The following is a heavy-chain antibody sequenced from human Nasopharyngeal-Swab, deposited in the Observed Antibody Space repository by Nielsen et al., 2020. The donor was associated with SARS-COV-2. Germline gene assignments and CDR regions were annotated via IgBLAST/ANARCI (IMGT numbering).Heavy chain of an antibody. V-gene: IGHV3-48*04. D-gene: IGHD5-18*01. CDR1: EFTFSTYS. CDR3: ARGYSYGECFQH. J-gene: IGHJ1*01. Sequence: GESLKISCAASEFTFSTYSMHWVRQAPGKGLEWISYISSGGSATHYADSVKGRFAISRDNPKNSLYLQMYSLRAEDTAVYYCARGYSYGECFQHWGQGTLVTVSS. CDR2: ISSGGSAT.